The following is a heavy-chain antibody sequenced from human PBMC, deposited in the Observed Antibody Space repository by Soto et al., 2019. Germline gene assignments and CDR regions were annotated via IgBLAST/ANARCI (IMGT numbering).Heavy chain of an antibody. D-gene: IGHD5-18*01. CDR2: ISYDGSNK. J-gene: IGHJ4*02. CDR1: GFTFSSYG. Sequence: QVQLVESGGGVVQPGRSLRLSCAASGFTFSSYGMHWVRQAPGKGLEWVAFISYDGSNKYYADSVKGRFTISRDNSKNTLYLQMNSLRDEDTAVYYCANAPRGYSYGYFDYWGQGTLVTVSS. CDR3: ANAPRGYSYGYFDY. V-gene: IGHV3-30*18.